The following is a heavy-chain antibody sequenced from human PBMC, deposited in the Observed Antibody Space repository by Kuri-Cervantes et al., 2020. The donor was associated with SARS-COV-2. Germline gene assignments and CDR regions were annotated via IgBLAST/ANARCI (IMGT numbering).Heavy chain of an antibody. V-gene: IGHV3-30-3*01. CDR2: ISYDGSNK. Sequence: GGSLRLSCAASGFTFSSYAMHWVRQAPGKGLEWVAVISYDGSNKYYADSVKGRFTISRDNSKNTLYLQMNSLRAEDTAVYYCAREDLWFGDGFDPWGQGTLVTVSS. CDR3: AREDLWFGDGFDP. D-gene: IGHD3-10*01. J-gene: IGHJ5*02. CDR1: GFTFSSYA.